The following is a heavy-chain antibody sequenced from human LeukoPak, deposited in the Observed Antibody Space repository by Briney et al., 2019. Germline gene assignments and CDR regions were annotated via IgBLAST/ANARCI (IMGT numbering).Heavy chain of an antibody. CDR1: GFTFSSYG. Sequence: GGSLRLSCAASGFTFSSYGMHWVRQAPGKGLEWVAVISYDGSNKYYADSVKGRFTISRDNSKNTLYLQMNSLRAEDTAVYYCATRVSDYWGQGTLVTVSS. CDR3: ATRVSDY. CDR2: ISYDGSNK. V-gene: IGHV3-30*03. D-gene: IGHD3-10*01. J-gene: IGHJ4*02.